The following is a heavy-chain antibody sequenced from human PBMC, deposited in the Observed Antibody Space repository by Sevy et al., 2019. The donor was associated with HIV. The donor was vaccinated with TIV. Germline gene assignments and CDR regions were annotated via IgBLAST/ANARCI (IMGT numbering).Heavy chain of an antibody. CDR3: ARRSDFDI. CDR1: GGSINSDH. D-gene: IGHD3-3*01. CDR2: VYYTGGT. J-gene: IGHJ3*02. Sequence: SETLSLTCTVSGGSINSDHWNWIRQPPGKGLEWIGYVYYTGGTNYNPSLKNRVTISVDRTKNQFSLKLTSVTAADTAVYYWARRSDFDIWGQGTMVTVSS. V-gene: IGHV4-59*08.